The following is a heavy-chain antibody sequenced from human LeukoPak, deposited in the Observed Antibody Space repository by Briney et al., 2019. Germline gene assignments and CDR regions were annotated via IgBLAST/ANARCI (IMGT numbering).Heavy chain of an antibody. CDR3: ARSYNNLSATRHYNWFDP. D-gene: IGHD2-15*01. J-gene: IGHJ5*02. CDR2: VHYSGST. CDR1: GASISSYY. Sequence: SETLSLTCTVSGASISSYYWSWIRQPPGKGREWIGYVHYSGSTNYNPSLKSRVTISLDTSKNQFSLKLSSVTAADTAVFYCARSYNNLSATRHYNWFDPWGQGTLVTVSS. V-gene: IGHV4-59*01.